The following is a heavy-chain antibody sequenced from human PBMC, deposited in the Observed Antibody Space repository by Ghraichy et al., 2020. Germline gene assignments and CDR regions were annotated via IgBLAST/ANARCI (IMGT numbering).Heavy chain of an antibody. D-gene: IGHD6-19*01. CDR1: GFTFSTYA. Sequence: GGSLRLSCAASGFTFSTYAMHWVRQAPGKGLEWVAVVSYDGRMKYCADSVKGRFTISRDNSKNTLFVQMNSLRGEDTAIYYCARDLAYASGWNQAFDFWGQGTMVTVSS. J-gene: IGHJ3*01. CDR2: VSYDGRMK. CDR3: ARDLAYASGWNQAFDF. V-gene: IGHV3-30*04.